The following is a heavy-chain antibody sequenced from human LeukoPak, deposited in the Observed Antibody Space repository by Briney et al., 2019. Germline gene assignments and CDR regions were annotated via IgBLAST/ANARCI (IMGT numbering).Heavy chain of an antibody. D-gene: IGHD3-16*02. Sequence: SQTLSLTCAVSGGSISSGGYSWSWIRQPPGKGLEWIGYIYYSGSTYYNPSLKSRVTISVDTSKNQFSLKLSSVTAADTAVYYCARHVSYDYVWGSYRPYLDYWGQGTLVTVSS. CDR3: ARHVSYDYVWGSYRPYLDY. CDR2: IYYSGST. J-gene: IGHJ4*02. CDR1: GGSISSGGYS. V-gene: IGHV4-30-4*07.